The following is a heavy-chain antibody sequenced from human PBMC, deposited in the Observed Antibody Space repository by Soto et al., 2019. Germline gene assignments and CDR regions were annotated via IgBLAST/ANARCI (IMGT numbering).Heavy chain of an antibody. Sequence: GGSLRLSCAASGFTFSSYAMHWVRQAPGKGLEWVAVISYDGSNKYYADSVKGRFTISRDNSKNTLYLQMNSLRAEDTAVYYCARDFGLGDFDYWGQATLVTVSS. CDR2: ISYDGSNK. D-gene: IGHD3-10*01. V-gene: IGHV3-30-3*01. J-gene: IGHJ4*02. CDR1: GFTFSSYA. CDR3: ARDFGLGDFDY.